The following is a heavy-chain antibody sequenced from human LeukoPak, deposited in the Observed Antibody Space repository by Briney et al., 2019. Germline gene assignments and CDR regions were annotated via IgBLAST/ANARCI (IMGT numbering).Heavy chain of an antibody. D-gene: IGHD3-22*01. V-gene: IGHV4-34*01. CDR3: ARHDSSTPWYYYYGMDV. CDR2: INHSGST. J-gene: IGHJ6*02. Sequence: SETLSLTCAVYGGSFSGYYWSWIRQPPGKGLEWIGEINHSGSTNYNPSLKSRVTISVDTSKNQFSLKLSSVTAADTAVYYCARHDSSTPWYYYYGMDVWGQGTTVTDSS. CDR1: GGSFSGYY.